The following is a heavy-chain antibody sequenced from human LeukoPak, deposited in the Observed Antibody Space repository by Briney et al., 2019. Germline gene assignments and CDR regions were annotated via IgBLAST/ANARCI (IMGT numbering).Heavy chain of an antibody. V-gene: IGHV5-51*01. D-gene: IGHD4-17*01. CDR3: GRKLVGPTALFGY. Sequence: GASLKISCKGSGYSFTTYWIGWVRQMPGKGLEWMGIIYPGDSDTRYSPSFQGQVTISADKSISTAYLQWSSLNASDTAMYYCGRKLVGPTALFGYWGQGTLVTVSS. CDR1: GYSFTTYW. CDR2: IYPGDSDT. J-gene: IGHJ4*02.